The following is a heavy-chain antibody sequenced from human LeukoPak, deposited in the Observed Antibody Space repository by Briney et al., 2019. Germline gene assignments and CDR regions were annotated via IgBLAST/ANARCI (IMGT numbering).Heavy chain of an antibody. CDR1: GFTFSGYS. J-gene: IGHJ4*02. CDR3: ARVGAGYSSGWPYYFDY. Sequence: GGSLRLSCAASGFTFSGYSMNWVRQAPGKGLGWVSYISPTSSDILYADSVKGRFTISRDNAKNSLYLQMNSLRAEDTAVYYCARVGAGYSSGWPYYFDYWGQGTLVTVSS. D-gene: IGHD6-19*01. CDR2: ISPTSSDI. V-gene: IGHV3-21*05.